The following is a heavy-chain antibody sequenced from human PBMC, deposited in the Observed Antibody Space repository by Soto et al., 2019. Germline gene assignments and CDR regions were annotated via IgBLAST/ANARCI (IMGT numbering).Heavy chain of an antibody. V-gene: IGHV3-7*01. D-gene: IGHD3-10*01. Sequence: EVQLVDSGGGLVQPGGSLRLSCAASGFTFSSYWMSWVRQAPGKGLEWVANIKGDGSEKYSVASVKGRFTISRDNANNTVYLQMNTLSAEDTAVYYCARFLGSASYYDYWGQGTLVTVSS. J-gene: IGHJ4*02. CDR1: GFTFSSYW. CDR3: ARFLGSASYYDY. CDR2: IKGDGSEK.